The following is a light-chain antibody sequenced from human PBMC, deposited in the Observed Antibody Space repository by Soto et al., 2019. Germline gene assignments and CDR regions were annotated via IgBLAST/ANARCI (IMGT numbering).Light chain of an antibody. CDR3: MQTLQTPLT. J-gene: IGKJ4*01. CDR1: QSLLHSNGYKY. V-gene: IGKV2-28*01. Sequence: DIVMTQSPLSLPVIPGEPASISCRSSQSLLHSNGYKYLDWYLQKPGQSPQLLIYLGSNRASGVPDRFSGSGSDTDFKLKISRVEAEDVGIYYCMQTLQTPLTVGGGNKVDIK. CDR2: LGS.